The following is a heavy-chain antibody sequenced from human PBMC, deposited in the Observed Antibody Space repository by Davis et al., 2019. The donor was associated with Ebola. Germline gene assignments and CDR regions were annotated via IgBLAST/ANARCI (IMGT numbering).Heavy chain of an antibody. D-gene: IGHD3-3*01. J-gene: IGHJ4*02. V-gene: IGHV3-48*03. CDR2: ISSSGSTI. Sequence: GESLKISCAASGFTFSSYEMNWVRQAPGKGLEWVSYISSSGSTIYYADSVKGRFTISRDNAKNSLYLQMNSLRAEDTAVYYCARCRYDFWSSYPYYFDYWGQGTLVTVSS. CDR3: ARCRYDFWSSYPYYFDY. CDR1: GFTFSSYE.